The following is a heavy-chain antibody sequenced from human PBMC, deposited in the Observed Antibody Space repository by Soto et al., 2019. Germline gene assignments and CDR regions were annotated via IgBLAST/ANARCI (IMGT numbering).Heavy chain of an antibody. CDR1: GGSVSSGSYY. Sequence: SETLSLTCTVSGGSVSSGSYYWSWIRQPPGKGLEWIGYIYYSGSTNYNPSLKSRVTISVDTSKNQFSLKLSSVTAADTAVYYCARDRSNSSPRYYYGMDVWGQGTTVTVSS. D-gene: IGHD6-6*01. CDR3: ARDRSNSSPRYYYGMDV. V-gene: IGHV4-61*01. CDR2: IYYSGST. J-gene: IGHJ6*02.